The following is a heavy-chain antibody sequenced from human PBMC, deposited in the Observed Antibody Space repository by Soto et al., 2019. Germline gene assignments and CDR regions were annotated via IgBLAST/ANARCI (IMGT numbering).Heavy chain of an antibody. V-gene: IGHV2-5*02. J-gene: IGHJ3*01. CDR1: GFSLSTSGVG. CDR3: AIRGPRIRAFHA. Sequence: QITLKESGPALVKPTQTLTLTCTFSGFSLSTSGVGVAWIRQPPGKALEWLALIFWDDDQRYSPSLKRRLTITKDTSKNQVVLTLANMTPMDTGMNYCAIRGPRIRAFHAWGPGTTVSVSS. CDR2: IFWDDDQ. D-gene: IGHD2-15*01.